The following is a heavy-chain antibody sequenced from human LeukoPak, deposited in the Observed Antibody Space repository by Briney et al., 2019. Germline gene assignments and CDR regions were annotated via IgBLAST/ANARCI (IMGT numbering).Heavy chain of an antibody. CDR2: ISDDGNNK. CDR1: GFTFSSFA. Sequence: GGSLRLSCVASGFTFSSFAMHWVRQPPGKGLEWVALISDDGNNKYYADSVRGRLTISRDNARNTLYLQMNSLRAEDTAVYYCARDYGTVTTAYNWFDPWGQGTLVTVSS. J-gene: IGHJ5*02. CDR3: ARDYGTVTTAYNWFDP. V-gene: IGHV3-30-3*01. D-gene: IGHD4-17*01.